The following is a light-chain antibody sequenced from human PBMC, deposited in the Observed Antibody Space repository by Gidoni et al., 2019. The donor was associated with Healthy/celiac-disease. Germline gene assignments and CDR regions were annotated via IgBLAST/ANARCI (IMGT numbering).Light chain of an antibody. CDR1: QSVLYSSNNKNY. CDR3: QQYYSTPPT. J-gene: IGKJ2*01. CDR2: WAS. V-gene: IGKV4-1*01. Sequence: DIVMTPSPDSLDVSRGERATINCKSSQSVLYSSNNKNYLAWYKQKPGQPPKLLIYWASTRESGVPDRFSGSGSGTDFTLTISSLQAEDVAVYYCQQYYSTPPTFGQGTKLEIK.